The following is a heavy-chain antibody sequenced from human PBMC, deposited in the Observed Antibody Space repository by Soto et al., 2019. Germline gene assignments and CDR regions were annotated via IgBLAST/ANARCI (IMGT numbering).Heavy chain of an antibody. J-gene: IGHJ5*02. Sequence: QVRLVESGGGVVQPGRSLRLSCTASGFSFSSYAMYWFRQPPGKGLEWVAVISHDGINKHYAGSVKGRVTVSRDNSNHSLDLQLSSLRGEDTAMYYCARDMYSSDYFVKWFEPWGQGTLVTVSS. CDR2: ISHDGINK. D-gene: IGHD6-19*01. CDR3: ARDMYSSDYFVKWFEP. V-gene: IGHV3-30-3*01. CDR1: GFSFSSYA.